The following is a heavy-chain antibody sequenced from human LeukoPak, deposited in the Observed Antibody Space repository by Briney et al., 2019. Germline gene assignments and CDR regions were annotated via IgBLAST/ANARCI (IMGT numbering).Heavy chain of an antibody. CDR2: IYYSGST. Sequence: SETLSLTCTGSGCSISSSSYYWGWIRQPPGKGLEWIGSIYYSGSTYYNPSLKSRVTISVDTSKNQFSLKLSSVTAADTAVYYCARGPSNYYDSSGYYFDYWGQGTLVTVSS. CDR3: ARGPSNYYDSSGYYFDY. J-gene: IGHJ4*02. V-gene: IGHV4-39*01. D-gene: IGHD3-22*01. CDR1: GCSISSSSYY.